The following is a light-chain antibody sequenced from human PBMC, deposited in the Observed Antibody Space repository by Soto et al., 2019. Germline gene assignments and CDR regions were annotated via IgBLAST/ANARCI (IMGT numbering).Light chain of an antibody. CDR1: SSNIGGNS. CDR3: GSWDSSLSAYV. CDR2: DDD. Sequence: QSVLTQPPSVSAAPGQRVTMSCSGSSSNIGGNSVSWYQQLPGTAPKLLIYDDDKRPSGIPDRFSGSKSGTSATLGITGFQTGDEADYYCGSWDSSLSAYVFGTGTKVT. V-gene: IGLV1-51*01. J-gene: IGLJ1*01.